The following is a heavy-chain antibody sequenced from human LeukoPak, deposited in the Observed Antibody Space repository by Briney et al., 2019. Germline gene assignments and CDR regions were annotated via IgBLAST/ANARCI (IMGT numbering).Heavy chain of an antibody. D-gene: IGHD2-21*02. CDR1: KFTFSTYW. Sequence: GGSLRLSCIASKFTFSTYWMIWVRQAPGRGPEWVAIIKEDGSEKYYVDSVKGRFTISRDNAQNSLYLQMNSLRADDTAVYYCVRDGADWYRTAFDIWGQGTAVTVSS. V-gene: IGHV3-7*01. J-gene: IGHJ3*02. CDR2: IKEDGSEK. CDR3: VRDGADWYRTAFDI.